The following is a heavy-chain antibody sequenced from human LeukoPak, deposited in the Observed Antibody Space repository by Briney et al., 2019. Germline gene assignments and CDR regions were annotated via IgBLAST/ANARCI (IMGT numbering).Heavy chain of an antibody. CDR2: IYHSGST. CDR1: GDSISSSNW. V-gene: IGHV4-4*02. CDR3: AREAAGQWFDP. Sequence: PSETLSLTCAVSGDSISSSNWWTWVRQPPGKGLEWIGEIYHSGSTNYNPSLKSRVTMSLDKSKNQFSLKLTSVTAADTAVYYCAREAAGQWFDPWGQGTQVTVSS. J-gene: IGHJ5*02. D-gene: IGHD6-25*01.